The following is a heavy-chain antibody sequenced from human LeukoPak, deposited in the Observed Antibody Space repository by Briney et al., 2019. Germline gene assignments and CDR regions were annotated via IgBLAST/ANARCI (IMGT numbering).Heavy chain of an antibody. CDR2: ISRSSSNI. V-gene: IGHV3-48*03. J-gene: IGHJ3*02. CDR1: GFIFSSYE. Sequence: GGSLRLSCAASGFIFSSYEMSWVRQAPGKGLEWVSYISRSSSNIYYADSVKGRFTISRDNAKNSLYLQMNSLRAEDTAVYYCAKDTSVIVVVPAAKGNAFDIWGQGTMVTVSS. CDR3: AKDTSVIVVVPAAKGNAFDI. D-gene: IGHD2-2*01.